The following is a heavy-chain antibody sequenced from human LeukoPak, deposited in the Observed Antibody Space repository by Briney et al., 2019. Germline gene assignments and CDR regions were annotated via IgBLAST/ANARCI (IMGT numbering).Heavy chain of an antibody. CDR3: ALIRGYCRT. CDR2: IYYRGST. V-gene: IGHV4-39*01. CDR1: GGSISGSSYY. D-gene: IGHD2-15*01. Sequence: PSETLSLTCTVSGGSISGSSYYWGWIRQPPGKGLEWIGSIYYRGSTYYNPTLKSRVTVSVDTSKNQFSLKLSPATAADTAVYYCALIRGYCRTWGQGTLVTVSS. J-gene: IGHJ5*02.